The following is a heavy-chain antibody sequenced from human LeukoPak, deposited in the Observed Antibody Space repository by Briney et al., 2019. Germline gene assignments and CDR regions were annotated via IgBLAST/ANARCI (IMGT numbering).Heavy chain of an antibody. V-gene: IGHV4-38-2*02. Sequence: SETLSLTCTVSGYSISSGYYWGWIRQPPGKGLEWIGSIYHSGSTYYNPSLKSRVTISVDTSKNQFSLKLSSVTAADTAVYYCASRTYYYDSSGYFPDAFDIWGQGTMVTVSS. J-gene: IGHJ3*02. CDR1: GYSISSGYY. D-gene: IGHD3-22*01. CDR3: ASRTYYYDSSGYFPDAFDI. CDR2: IYHSGST.